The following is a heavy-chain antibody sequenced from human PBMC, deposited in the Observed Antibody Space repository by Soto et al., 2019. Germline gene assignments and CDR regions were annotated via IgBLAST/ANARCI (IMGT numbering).Heavy chain of an antibody. D-gene: IGHD6-13*01. CDR3: ARDKGIAAAGTGWYFDL. J-gene: IGHJ2*01. V-gene: IGHV1-2*04. CDR1: GYTFTGYY. CDR2: INPNSGGT. Sequence: QVQLVQSGAEVKKPGASVKVSCKASGYTFTGYYMHWVRQAPGQGLEWMGWINPNSGGTNYAQKLQGWVTMTRDTSISTAYMELSRLRSDDTAVYYCARDKGIAAAGTGWYFDLWGRGTLVTVSS.